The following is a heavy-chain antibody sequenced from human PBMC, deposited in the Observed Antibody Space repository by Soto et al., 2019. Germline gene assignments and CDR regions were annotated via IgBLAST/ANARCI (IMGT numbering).Heavy chain of an antibody. CDR2: MNPNTGDT. CDR3: ARGRGGHCAGGKCNRWLDP. Sequence: ASVKVSCKAAGNTFSEYETICVLHATGQGPEWMGWMNPNTGDTVYAQKFQGRVTLTRDTSISTAYMELSSLRYDDTAVYYCARGRGGHCAGGKCNRWLDPWGQGTLVTVSS. V-gene: IGHV1-8*01. D-gene: IGHD3-10*01. CDR1: GNTFSEYE. J-gene: IGHJ5*02.